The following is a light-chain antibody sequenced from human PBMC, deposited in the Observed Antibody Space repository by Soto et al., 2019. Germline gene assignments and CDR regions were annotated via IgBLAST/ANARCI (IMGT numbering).Light chain of an antibody. V-gene: IGKV2-30*01. J-gene: IGKJ1*01. Sequence: DVVMTQSPLSLPVTLGQSASISCRSSQSIAYSDGYTYMNWFQQRPGQSPRRLISLTSRRDSGVXDXFSGSGSGTDFTLTISRVEAEDVGIYYCMQSTHWPPTFGRGTTVEIK. CDR3: MQSTHWPPT. CDR2: LTS. CDR1: QSIAYSDGYTY.